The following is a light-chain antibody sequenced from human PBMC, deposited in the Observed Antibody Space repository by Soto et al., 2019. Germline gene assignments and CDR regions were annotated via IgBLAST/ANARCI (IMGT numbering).Light chain of an antibody. CDR1: QSVISDF. V-gene: IGKV3-20*01. Sequence: EIVLTQSPGTLSLSPGETASLSCRASQSVISDFLAWYQQTRGQPPRLLIYDASKRATGIPARFSGGGSGTDFTLTISRVEPEDSAVYYCQQTFHSPRTFGQGTRLEIK. CDR2: DAS. J-gene: IGKJ2*01. CDR3: QQTFHSPRT.